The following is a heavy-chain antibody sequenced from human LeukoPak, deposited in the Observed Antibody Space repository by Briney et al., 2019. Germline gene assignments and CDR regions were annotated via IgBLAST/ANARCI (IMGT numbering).Heavy chain of an antibody. V-gene: IGHV4-39*01. D-gene: IGHD6-13*01. J-gene: IGHJ4*02. Sequence: TLSLTCTVSGGSISSSSYYWGWIRQPPGKGLEWIGSIYYSGSTYYNPSLKSRVTISVDTSKNQFSLKLSSVTAADTAVYYCARHSYSSSWFDYWGQGTLVTVSS. CDR3: ARHSYSSSWFDY. CDR1: GGSISSSSYY. CDR2: IYYSGST.